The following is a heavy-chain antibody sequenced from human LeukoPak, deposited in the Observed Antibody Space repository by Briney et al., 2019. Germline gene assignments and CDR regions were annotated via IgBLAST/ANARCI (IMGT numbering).Heavy chain of an antibody. D-gene: IGHD2-15*01. CDR2: INPGDSET. Sequence: GESLQISCKTLAYSFTSYWIGWVRQMPGKGPEWIGIINPGDSETRYSPSFQGHVAISADTSISTAYLQWTSLQDSDTAIYYCAKVGYCSGGSCFHFDYWGQGTLVTVSS. V-gene: IGHV5-51*01. J-gene: IGHJ4*02. CDR1: AYSFTSYW. CDR3: AKVGYCSGGSCFHFDY.